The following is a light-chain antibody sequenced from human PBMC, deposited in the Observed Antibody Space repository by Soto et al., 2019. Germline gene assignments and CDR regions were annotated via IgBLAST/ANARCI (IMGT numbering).Light chain of an antibody. CDR1: QSVSSSY. CDR2: GAS. V-gene: IGKV3-20*01. J-gene: IGKJ1*01. CDR3: QQYGSSPQCT. Sequence: EIVLTQSPGTLSLSPGERATLSCRASQSVSSSYLAWYQQKPGQAPRLLIYGASSRATGIPDRFSGSGSGTDFTLTISRLEPEDFAVYYCQQYGSSPQCTFGQATKVEIK.